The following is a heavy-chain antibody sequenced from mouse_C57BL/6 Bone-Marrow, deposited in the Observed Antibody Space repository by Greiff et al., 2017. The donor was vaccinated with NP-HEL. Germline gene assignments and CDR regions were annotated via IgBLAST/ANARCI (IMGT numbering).Heavy chain of an antibody. J-gene: IGHJ1*03. Sequence: EVQLQQSGAELVRPGSSVKMSCKTSGYTFTSYGINWVKQRPGHGLEWIGSFTMYSDATEYSENFKGKATLTADKSSSTAYMQLSSLTSEDSAVYYCASEDYWYFDVWGTGTTVTVSS. CDR1: GYTFTSYG. CDR3: ASEDYWYFDV. V-gene: IGHV1-58*01. CDR2: FTMYSDAT.